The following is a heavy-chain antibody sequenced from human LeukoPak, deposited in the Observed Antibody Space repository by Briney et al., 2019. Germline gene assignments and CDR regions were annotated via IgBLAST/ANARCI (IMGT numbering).Heavy chain of an antibody. J-gene: IGHJ5*02. V-gene: IGHV1-18*01. D-gene: IGHD6-25*01. CDR2: ISAYNGNT. Sequence: GASVKVSCKASGYTFTSYGISWVRQAPGQGLEWMGWISAYNGNTNYAQKLQGRVTMTTDTSTSTAYMELSSLRSEDTAVYYCATVASDYPYNWFDPWGQGTLVTVSS. CDR3: ATVASDYPYNWFDP. CDR1: GYTFTSYG.